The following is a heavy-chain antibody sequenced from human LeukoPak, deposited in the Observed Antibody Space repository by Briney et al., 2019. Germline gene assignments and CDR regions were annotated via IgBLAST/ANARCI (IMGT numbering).Heavy chain of an antibody. Sequence: GGSLRLSCTASGFTFRSYAMHWVRQAPGKGLEWVAIISYDGSNKYYADSVRGRFTISRDNSKNTLYLQMNSLRLEDTAVYYCARGYCSSTFCDLDFDYWGQGTLVTVSS. J-gene: IGHJ4*02. CDR3: ARGYCSSTFCDLDFDY. CDR2: ISYDGSNK. V-gene: IGHV3-30*01. D-gene: IGHD2-2*01. CDR1: GFTFRSYA.